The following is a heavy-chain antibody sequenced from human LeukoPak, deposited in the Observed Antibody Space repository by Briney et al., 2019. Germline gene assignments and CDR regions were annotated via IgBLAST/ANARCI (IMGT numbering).Heavy chain of an antibody. Sequence: KPSETLSLXCAVYGGSFSGYYWRWIRQPPGKGLEWIGEINHSGSTNYNPSLKSRVTISVDTSKNQFSLKLSSVTAADTAVYYCARGPGYSSGWYRYWGQGTLVTVSS. V-gene: IGHV4-34*01. CDR1: GGSFSGYY. D-gene: IGHD6-19*01. J-gene: IGHJ4*02. CDR3: ARGPGYSSGWYRY. CDR2: INHSGST.